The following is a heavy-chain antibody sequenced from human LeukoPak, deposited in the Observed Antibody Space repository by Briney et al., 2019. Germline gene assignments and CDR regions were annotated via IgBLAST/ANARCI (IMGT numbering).Heavy chain of an antibody. CDR3: GRARPSDY. CDR1: GFTFSTYS. CDR2: ISETSSTI. J-gene: IGHJ4*02. Sequence: PGGSLRLSCAASGFTFSTYSMNWVRQAPGKGLEWVSYISETSSTIYYADSVKGRFTISRDNAKDSLYLQMNSLRAEDTAVYYCGRARPSDYWGQGTLVTVSS. V-gene: IGHV3-48*04.